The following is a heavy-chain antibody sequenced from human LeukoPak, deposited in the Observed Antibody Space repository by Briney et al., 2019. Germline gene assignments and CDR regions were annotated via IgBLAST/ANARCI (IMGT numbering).Heavy chain of an antibody. CDR2: IYYSGKA. V-gene: IGHV4-39*01. D-gene: IGHD3-10*01. J-gene: IGHJ4*02. Sequence: SETLSLTCTVSGGSISSSSYYWGWIRQPPGKGLEWIGSIYYSGKAYYNSSLKSRLILSVDTSKNQFSLKLSSVTAADTAVYYCARGLRLWFGELYFDYWGQGTLVTVS. CDR3: ARGLRLWFGELYFDY. CDR1: GGSISSSSYY.